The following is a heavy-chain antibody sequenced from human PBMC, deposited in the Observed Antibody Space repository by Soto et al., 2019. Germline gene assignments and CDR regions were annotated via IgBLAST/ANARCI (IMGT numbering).Heavy chain of an antibody. D-gene: IGHD3-22*01. CDR3: AREYVRYYYDSSGYYTTHYYYGMDV. V-gene: IGHV3-33*01. Sequence: QVQLVESGGGVVQPGRSLRLSCAASGFTFSSYGMHWVRQAPGKGLEWVAVIWYDGSNKYYADSVKGRFTISRDNSKNTLYLQMNSLRAEDTAVYYCAREYVRYYYDSSGYYTTHYYYGMDVW. CDR2: IWYDGSNK. CDR1: GFTFSSYG. J-gene: IGHJ6*01.